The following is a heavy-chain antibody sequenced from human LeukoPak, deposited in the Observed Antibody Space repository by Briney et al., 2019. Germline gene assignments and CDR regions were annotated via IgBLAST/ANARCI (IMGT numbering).Heavy chain of an antibody. J-gene: IGHJ4*02. CDR2: INPSGGST. Sequence: GASVKVPCKASGYTFTSYYMHWVRQAPGQGLEWMGIINPSGGSTSYAQKFQGRVTMTRDTSTSTVYMELSSLRSEDTAVYYCARGASGDSSGYYPTYWGQGTLVTVSS. CDR3: ARGASGDSSGYYPTY. V-gene: IGHV1-46*01. CDR1: GYTFTSYY. D-gene: IGHD3-22*01.